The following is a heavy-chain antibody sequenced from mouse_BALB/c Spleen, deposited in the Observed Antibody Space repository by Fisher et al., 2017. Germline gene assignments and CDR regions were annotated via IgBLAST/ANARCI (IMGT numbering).Heavy chain of an antibody. CDR3: ARLITYYYAMDY. Sequence: GKFKGKATFTADTSSNTAYMQLSSLTSEDSAVYYCARLITYYYAMDYWGQGTSVTVSS. J-gene: IGHJ4*01. V-gene: IGHV1-9*01. D-gene: IGHD2-4*01.